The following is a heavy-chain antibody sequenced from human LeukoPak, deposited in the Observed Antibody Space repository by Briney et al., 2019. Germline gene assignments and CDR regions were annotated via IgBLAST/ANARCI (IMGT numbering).Heavy chain of an antibody. CDR3: ARGNPNSGSYLY. CDR2: INGNGDST. CDR1: GFTFSNYA. D-gene: IGHD1-26*01. Sequence: GGSLRLSCAASGFTFSNYAMHWVRQAPGKGLECVSSINGNGDSTYYADSVKGRFVISRDNSKNTLYLQMNSLRAEDTAVYYCARGNPNSGSYLYWGQGTLVTVSS. V-gene: IGHV3-64*02. J-gene: IGHJ4*02.